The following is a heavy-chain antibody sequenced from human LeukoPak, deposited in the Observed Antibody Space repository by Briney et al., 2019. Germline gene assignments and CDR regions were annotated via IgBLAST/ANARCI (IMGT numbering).Heavy chain of an antibody. CDR2: ISDSSSYI. CDR1: GFTFSDYY. V-gene: IGHV3-11*06. J-gene: IGHJ4*02. CDR3: ARADLSGSYFHPHFLDY. Sequence: PGGSLRLSCAASGFTFSDYYMSWIRQAPGKGLEWVSSISDSSSYIYYADSLKGRFTISRDNVKNSLYLQINSLRAEDTAVYYCARADLSGSYFHPHFLDYWGQGTLVSVSS. D-gene: IGHD1-26*01.